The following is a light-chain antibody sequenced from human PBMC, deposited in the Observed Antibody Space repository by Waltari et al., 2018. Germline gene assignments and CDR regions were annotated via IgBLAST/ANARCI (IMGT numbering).Light chain of an antibody. Sequence: IVMTQSPATLSVSPGEGATLSCKASQSLSSNLAWYQQKPGQLPRLLSYGASTRATGIPARFSGRGSGTEFTLTISSLQAEDFAVYYCQERGRTFGQGTKVEIK. CDR2: GAS. CDR3: QERGRT. CDR1: QSLSSN. V-gene: IGKV3-15*01. J-gene: IGKJ1*01.